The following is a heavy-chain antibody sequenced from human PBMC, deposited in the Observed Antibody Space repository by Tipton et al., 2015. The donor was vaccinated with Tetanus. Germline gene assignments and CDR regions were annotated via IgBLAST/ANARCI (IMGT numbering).Heavy chain of an antibody. D-gene: IGHD3-10*01. J-gene: IGHJ4*02. V-gene: IGHV4-39*01. CDR1: GGSIRGGTFY. Sequence: TLSLTCTVSGGSIRGGTFYWGWIRQPPGKGLEWIGGIYESGDTYYIPSLKSRVTISVDTSKNQCSLNLNSMAAADPGVYYCARHQPGSFSPFDYWGQGNLVTISS. CDR2: IYESGDT. CDR3: ARHQPGSFSPFDY.